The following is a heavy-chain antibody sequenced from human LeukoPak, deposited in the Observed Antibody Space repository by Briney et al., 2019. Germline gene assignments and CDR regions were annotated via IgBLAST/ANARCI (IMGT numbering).Heavy chain of an antibody. CDR2: IISDGRNT. D-gene: IGHD3-10*01. Sequence: GGSLRLSCAASGFTFSDYEMYWVRQAPGKGLVWVSRIISDGRNTDYADSVKGRFIISRDNAKNSLYLQMNSLRAEDTAVYYCARDGPNVLLWFGELTNNWFDPWGQGTLVTVSS. CDR3: ARDGPNVLLWFGELTNNWFDP. V-gene: IGHV3-74*01. CDR1: GFTFSDYE. J-gene: IGHJ5*02.